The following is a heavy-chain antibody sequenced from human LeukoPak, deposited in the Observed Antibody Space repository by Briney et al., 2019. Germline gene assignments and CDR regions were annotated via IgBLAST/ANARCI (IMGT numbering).Heavy chain of an antibody. CDR2: INHSGST. CDR3: ARGEWLRSRFGY. V-gene: IGHV4-34*01. CDR1: GGSFSGYY. J-gene: IGHJ4*02. Sequence: PSETLSLTCAVYGGSFSGYYWSWIRQPPGKGLEWIGEINHSGSTNYNPSLKSRVTISVDTSKNQFSLKLSSVTAADTAVHYCARGEWLRSRFGYWGQGTLVTVSS. D-gene: IGHD5-12*01.